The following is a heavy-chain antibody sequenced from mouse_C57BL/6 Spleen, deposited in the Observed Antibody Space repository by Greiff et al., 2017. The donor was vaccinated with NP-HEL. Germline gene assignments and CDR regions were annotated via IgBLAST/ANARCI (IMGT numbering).Heavy chain of an antibody. V-gene: IGHV1-76*01. CDR2: IYPGSGNT. CDR3: ARSPIYYGNSYYAMDY. J-gene: IGHJ4*01. Sequence: QVQLQQSGAELVRPGASVKLSCKASGYTFTDYYINWVKQRPGQGLEWIARIYPGSGNTYYNEKFKGKATLTAEKSSSTAYMQLSSLTSEDSAVYFCARSPIYYGNSYYAMDYWGQGTSVTVSS. CDR1: GYTFTDYY. D-gene: IGHD2-1*01.